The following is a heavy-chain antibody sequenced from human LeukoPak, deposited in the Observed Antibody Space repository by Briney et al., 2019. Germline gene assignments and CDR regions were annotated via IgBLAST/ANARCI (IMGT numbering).Heavy chain of an antibody. Sequence: GGSLRLSCAASGLRFSDYYVSWIRQAPGKGLQWVSYISSGGDIMHYADSVKGRFTSSRDNSKNTLYLQMNSLRAEDTAVYYCAKDQEDSSGWYAEGNWFDPWGQGTLVTVSS. V-gene: IGHV3-11*04. CDR1: GLRFSDYY. D-gene: IGHD6-19*01. CDR3: AKDQEDSSGWYAEGNWFDP. J-gene: IGHJ5*02. CDR2: ISSGGDIM.